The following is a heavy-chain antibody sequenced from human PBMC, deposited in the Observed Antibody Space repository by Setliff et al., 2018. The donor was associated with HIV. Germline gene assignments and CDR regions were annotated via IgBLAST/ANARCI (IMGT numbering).Heavy chain of an antibody. V-gene: IGHV3-33*03. J-gene: IGHJ4*02. CDR3: ANDAGDYPRYFEH. Sequence: PGGSLRLSCATSKFIFSRYVMYWVRQAPGKGLEWVAVIWPDGTYIFYGDVVKGRFTISRDNYKNTLYLQMNSLGVEDTAVYYCANDAGDYPRYFEHWGQGTLVTVSS. CDR2: IWPDGTYI. D-gene: IGHD3-9*01. CDR1: KFIFSRYV.